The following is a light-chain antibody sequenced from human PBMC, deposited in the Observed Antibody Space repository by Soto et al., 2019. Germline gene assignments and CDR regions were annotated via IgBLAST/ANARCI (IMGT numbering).Light chain of an antibody. Sequence: DIQMTQSPSTLSASVGDRVTITCRASQSISSWLAWYQQKPGKAPKVLIYDASSLESGVPSRFSGSGSGTEFTLTISRLQPEDFATYYCQQYTSYYTFGQGTKLEIK. J-gene: IGKJ2*01. CDR1: QSISSW. CDR2: DAS. V-gene: IGKV1-5*01. CDR3: QQYTSYYT.